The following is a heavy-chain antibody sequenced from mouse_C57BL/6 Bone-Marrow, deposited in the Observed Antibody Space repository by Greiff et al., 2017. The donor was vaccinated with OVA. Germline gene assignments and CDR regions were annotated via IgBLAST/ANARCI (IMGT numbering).Heavy chain of an antibody. Sequence: EVKLVESGGGLVQPKGSLKLSCAASGFSFNTYAMNWVRQAPGKGLEWVARIRSKSNNYATYYADSVKDRLTISRDDSESMLYLQMNNLKTEDTAMYYCVRRGDYYGNPFAYWGQGTLVTVSA. V-gene: IGHV10-1*01. D-gene: IGHD2-1*01. J-gene: IGHJ3*01. CDR1: GFSFNTYA. CDR3: VRRGDYYGNPFAY. CDR2: IRSKSNNYAT.